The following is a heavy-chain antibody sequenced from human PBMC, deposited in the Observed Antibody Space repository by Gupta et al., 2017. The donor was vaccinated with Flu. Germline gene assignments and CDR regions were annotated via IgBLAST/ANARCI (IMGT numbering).Heavy chain of an antibody. V-gene: IGHV1-46*01. D-gene: IGHD6-25*01. CDR2: SQPAGGGS. Sequence: IHWLRQAPGQGPEWMGISQPAGGGSYYSQKFLGRVAVTPDTSTSTVYLELRNLRLAETAVYYCARAAGGSTFWYLDALDLWGQGTMGTVSS. CDR3: ARAAGGSTFWYLDALDL. J-gene: IGHJ3*01.